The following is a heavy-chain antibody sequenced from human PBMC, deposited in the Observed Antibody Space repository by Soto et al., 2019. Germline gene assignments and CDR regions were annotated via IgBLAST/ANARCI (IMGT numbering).Heavy chain of an antibody. CDR2: IIPIFGTA. V-gene: IGHV1-69*01. Sequence: QVQLVQSGAEVKKPGSSVKVSCKASGGTFSSYAISWVRQAPGQGLEWMGGIIPIFGTANYAQKFQGRVKITADESTSTAYMELSSLRSEDTAVYYCAREDGYSSSYPYYYYGMDVWGQGTTVTVSS. D-gene: IGHD6-13*01. CDR1: GGTFSSYA. J-gene: IGHJ6*02. CDR3: AREDGYSSSYPYYYYGMDV.